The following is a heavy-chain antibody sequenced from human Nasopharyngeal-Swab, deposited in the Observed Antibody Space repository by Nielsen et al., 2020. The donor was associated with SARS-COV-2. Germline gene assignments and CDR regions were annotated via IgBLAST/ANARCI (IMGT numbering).Heavy chain of an antibody. CDR3: AKVGNDYGDYWFDP. CDR2: LSGSGGNT. J-gene: IGHJ5*02. CDR1: GLTFSSYA. V-gene: IGHV3-23*01. Sequence: GGSLRLSCAASGLTFSSYAMSWVRQAPGKGLEWVSALSGSGGNTYYADAVKGRFTISRENSKNTLYPQMNSLRAEDTAVYYCAKVGNDYGDYWFDPWGQGTLVTVSS. D-gene: IGHD4-17*01.